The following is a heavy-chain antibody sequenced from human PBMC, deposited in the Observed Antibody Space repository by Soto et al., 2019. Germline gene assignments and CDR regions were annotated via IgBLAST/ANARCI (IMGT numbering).Heavy chain of an antibody. CDR2: IYYSGST. CDR1: SASISDSY. J-gene: IGHJ4*02. CDR3: ARHQGAGRITMVRGVTPFDY. V-gene: IGHV4-39*01. D-gene: IGHD3-10*01. Sequence: SETLSLTCTVSSASISDSYWSWIRQPPGKGLEWIGSIYYSGSTYYNPSLKSRVTISVDTSKNQFSLKLSSVTAADTAVYYCARHQGAGRITMVRGVTPFDYWGQGTLVTVSS.